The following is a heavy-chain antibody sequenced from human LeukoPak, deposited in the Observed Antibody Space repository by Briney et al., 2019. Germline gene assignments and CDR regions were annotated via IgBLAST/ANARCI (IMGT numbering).Heavy chain of an antibody. D-gene: IGHD6-19*01. Sequence: ASVKVSCKASGYTFTSYGISWVRQAPGQGLEWMGWISAYNGNTNYAQKLQGRVTMTTDTSTSTAYMELRSLRSDDTAVYYCARDQTAVAQVRSLHLDYWGQGTLVTVSS. V-gene: IGHV1-18*01. J-gene: IGHJ4*02. CDR2: ISAYNGNT. CDR3: ARDQTAVAQVRSLHLDY. CDR1: GYTFTSYG.